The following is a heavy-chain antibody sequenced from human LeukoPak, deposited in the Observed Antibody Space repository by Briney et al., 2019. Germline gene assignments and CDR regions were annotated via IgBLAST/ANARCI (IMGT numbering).Heavy chain of an antibody. V-gene: IGHV2-70*17. D-gene: IGHD3-3*01. CDR3: ARVPRRPIRDHPFDV. Sequence: SGPALVRPTQTLTLTCSVSGFSVSINAMSVSWIRQPPGKALEWLARIDWDDEKFYSTPLRTRLSVSKDTSKNQVVLTLTNVDPVDTATYYWARVPRRPIRDHPFDVWGRGTMVTVSS. J-gene: IGHJ3*01. CDR2: IDWDDEK. CDR1: GFSVSINAMS.